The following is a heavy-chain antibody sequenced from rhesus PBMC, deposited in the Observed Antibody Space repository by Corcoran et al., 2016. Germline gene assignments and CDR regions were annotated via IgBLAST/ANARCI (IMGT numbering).Heavy chain of an antibody. D-gene: IGHD3-16*01. Sequence: EVQLVESGGGLVQPGGSLILSCAASGFTFIAYSMSWVRQASGKGLEWVGYIRSKYNNYATEYAASVKGRFTISRDDSKNTLYLQMSSLKTEDTAVYYCTTHTPVVVLFYYWGQGVLVTVSS. CDR2: IRSKYNNYAT. V-gene: IGHV3-186*02. CDR1: GFTFIAYS. CDR3: TTHTPVVVLFYY. J-gene: IGHJ4*01.